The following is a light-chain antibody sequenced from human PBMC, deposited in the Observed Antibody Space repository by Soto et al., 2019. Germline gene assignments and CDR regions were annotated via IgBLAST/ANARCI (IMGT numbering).Light chain of an antibody. J-gene: IGLJ2*01. CDR3: SSYTSSSTLI. CDR2: DVS. CDR1: SSDAGGYNY. Sequence: QSALTQPASVSGSPGQSITISCTGTSSDAGGYNYVSWYQQHPGEAPKLMIYDVSNRPSGVSNRFSGSKSGNTASLTISGLQAEDEADYYCSSYTSSSTLIFGGGTKVTVL. V-gene: IGLV2-14*01.